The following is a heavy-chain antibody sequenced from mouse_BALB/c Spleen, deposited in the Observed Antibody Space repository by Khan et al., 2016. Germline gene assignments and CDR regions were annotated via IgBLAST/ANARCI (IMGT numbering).Heavy chain of an antibody. CDR1: GYSFTGYF. J-gene: IGHJ2*01. V-gene: IGHV1-20*02. D-gene: IGHD1-1*01. CDR3: ARIYRSDLDY. Sequence: FQLVQSGPELVKPGASVKISCKASGYSFTGYFMNWVMQSHGKSLEWIGRINPHIGETFYNQKFKGKATLTVDESSSTAHMELRSLASEDSAVYYCARIYRSDLDYWGQGTTLTVSS. CDR2: INPHIGET.